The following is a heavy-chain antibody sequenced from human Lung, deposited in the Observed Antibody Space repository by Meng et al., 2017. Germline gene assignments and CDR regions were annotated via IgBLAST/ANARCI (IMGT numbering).Heavy chain of an antibody. V-gene: IGHV4-31*03. J-gene: IGHJ5*02. Sequence: QVQLQESGPGLVKPSQTLFLTCTVSGGSISSGGYYWSWIRQHPGKGLEWIGYIHDSGSTYYNPSLKSRVTISADTSKNQFSLKLSSVTAADTAVYYCARASYGSGSPLGESWFDPWGQGTLVTVSS. D-gene: IGHD3-10*01. CDR1: GGSISSGGYY. CDR3: ARASYGSGSPLGESWFDP. CDR2: IHDSGST.